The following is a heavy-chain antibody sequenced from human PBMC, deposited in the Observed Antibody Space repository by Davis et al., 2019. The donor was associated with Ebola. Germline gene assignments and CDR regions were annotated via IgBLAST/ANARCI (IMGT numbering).Heavy chain of an antibody. CDR1: GGSFSGYY. V-gene: IGHV4-34*01. D-gene: IGHD3-22*01. CDR2: INHSGST. J-gene: IGHJ4*02. Sequence: PSETLSLTCAVYGGSFSGYYWSWIRQPPGKGLEWIGEINHSGSTNYNPSLKSRVTISVDTSKNQFSLKLSSVTAADTAVYYCARVSYYYYDSSGYPDYWGQGTLVTVSS. CDR3: ARVSYYYYDSSGYPDY.